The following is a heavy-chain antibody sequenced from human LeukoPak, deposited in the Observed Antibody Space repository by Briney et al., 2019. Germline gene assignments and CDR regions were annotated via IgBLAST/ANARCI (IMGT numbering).Heavy chain of an antibody. CDR1: GGTSSSYT. V-gene: IGHV1-69*02. CDR3: ASTAGVVVVPAAKPNDAFDI. J-gene: IGHJ3*02. D-gene: IGHD2-2*01. Sequence: WASVKVSCKASGGTSSSYTISWVRQAPGQGLEWMGRIIPILGIANYAQKFQGRVTITADKSTSTAYMELSSLRSEDTAVYYCASTAGVVVVPAAKPNDAFDIWGQGTMVTVSS. CDR2: IIPILGIA.